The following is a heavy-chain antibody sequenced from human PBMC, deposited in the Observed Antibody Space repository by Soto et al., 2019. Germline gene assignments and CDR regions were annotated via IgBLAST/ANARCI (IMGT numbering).Heavy chain of an antibody. CDR2: VKSKNDGGTT. D-gene: IGHD3-22*01. CDR1: GFTFSNAW. CDR3: TTDSYITSIIVRFDY. J-gene: IGHJ4*01. Sequence: GGSLILSCAASGFTFSNAWINWVRQAPGKGLEWVGRVKSKNDGGTTDFAAPVKGRFAISRDDSKNMVYLEMNSLQTEDTAIYYCTTDSYITSIIVRFDYWGHGTLVTSPQ. V-gene: IGHV3-15*07.